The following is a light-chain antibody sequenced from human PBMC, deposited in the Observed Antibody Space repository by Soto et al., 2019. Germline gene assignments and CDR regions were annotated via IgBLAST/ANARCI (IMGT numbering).Light chain of an antibody. CDR2: GAS. Sequence: EIVMTQSPATLSVSLGGRATLSCRASQSVSNYLAWYQQKPGQAPRLLIYGASTRATGIPARFSGSGSETDFTLTISSLQSEDFAVYYCQQYNSWPPSYTFGQGTKLEIK. J-gene: IGKJ2*01. V-gene: IGKV3-15*01. CDR3: QQYNSWPPSYT. CDR1: QSVSNY.